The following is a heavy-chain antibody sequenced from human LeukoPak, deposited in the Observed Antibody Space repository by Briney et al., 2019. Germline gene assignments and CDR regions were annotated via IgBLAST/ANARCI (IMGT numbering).Heavy chain of an antibody. CDR1: GGSFSSYA. V-gene: IGHV1-69*05. CDR2: TIPLFGTT. D-gene: IGHD1-1*01. J-gene: IGHJ6*03. Sequence: GASVKVSCKASGGSFSSYAVGWVRQAPGQGLEWLGGTIPLFGTTRYAQKFQGRVTITTDESTRTAYMDLSSLTSEDTAVYYCARGSWDDVGYYYYYYMDVWGKESTVTVSS. CDR3: ARGSWDDVGYYYYYYMDV.